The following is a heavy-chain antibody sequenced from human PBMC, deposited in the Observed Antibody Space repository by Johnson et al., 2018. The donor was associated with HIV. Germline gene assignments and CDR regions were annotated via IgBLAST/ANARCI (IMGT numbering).Heavy chain of an antibody. Sequence: EQLVESGGGLIQPGGSLRLSCAASGFTVSSNYMSWVRQAPGKGLEWVSVIYSGGSTYYADYVKGRFTISRDNSKNTLYLQMNSLRAEDTAVYYCARQYYGSGTDAFDIWGQGTMVTVSS. J-gene: IGHJ3*02. V-gene: IGHV3-66*04. CDR2: IYSGGST. CDR1: GFTVSSNY. CDR3: ARQYYGSGTDAFDI. D-gene: IGHD3-10*01.